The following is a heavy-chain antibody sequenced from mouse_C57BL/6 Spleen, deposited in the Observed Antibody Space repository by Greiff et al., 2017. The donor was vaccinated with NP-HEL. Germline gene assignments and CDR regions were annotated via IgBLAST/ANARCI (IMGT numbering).Heavy chain of an antibody. CDR1: GYTFTSYG. CDR2: IYPRSGNT. D-gene: IGHD2-4*01. V-gene: IGHV1-81*01. Sequence: VQLQQSGAELARPGASVKLSCKASGYTFTSYGISWVKQRTGQGLEWIGEIYPRSGNTYYNEQFKGKATLTADKSSSTAYMELRSLTSEDSAVYFCARDGGLRRGYAMDYWGQGTSVTVSS. J-gene: IGHJ4*01. CDR3: ARDGGLRRGYAMDY.